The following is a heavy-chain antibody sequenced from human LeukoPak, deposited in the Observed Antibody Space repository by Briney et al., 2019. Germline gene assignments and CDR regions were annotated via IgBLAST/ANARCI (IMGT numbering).Heavy chain of an antibody. Sequence: SETLSLTCAVYGGSFSGYYWSWTRQPPGEGLEWIGEINHSGSTNYNPSLKSRVTISVDTSKNQFSLKLSSVTAADTAVYYCATSVRRGIFGHWGQGTLVTVSS. CDR1: GGSFSGYY. V-gene: IGHV4-34*01. CDR2: INHSGST. CDR3: ATSVRRGIFGH. J-gene: IGHJ4*02.